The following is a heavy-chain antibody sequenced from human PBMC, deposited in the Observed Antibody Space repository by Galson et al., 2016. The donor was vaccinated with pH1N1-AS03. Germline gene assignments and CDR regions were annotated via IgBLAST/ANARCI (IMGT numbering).Heavy chain of an antibody. CDR3: ATGGSYWFDY. Sequence: SLRLSCAASGFTFSTYGMNWVRQVPGKGLEWIANVKQDGSGKHYVGSVRGRFTISRDNAKNSLYVQMNTLRVDDTAIYYCATGGSYWFDYWGQGALVTVSS. V-gene: IGHV3-7*01. CDR1: GFTFSTYG. J-gene: IGHJ4*02. D-gene: IGHD1-26*01. CDR2: VKQDGSGK.